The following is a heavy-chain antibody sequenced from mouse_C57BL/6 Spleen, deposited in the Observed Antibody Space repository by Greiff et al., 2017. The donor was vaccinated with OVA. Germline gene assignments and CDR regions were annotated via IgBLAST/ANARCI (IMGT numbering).Heavy chain of an antibody. Sequence: QVQLQQPGAELVRPGTSVKLSCKASGYTFTSYWMHWVKQRPGQGLEWIGVIDPSDSYTNYNQKFKGKATLTVDTSSSTAYMQRSSLTSEDSAVYYCARGKEYWGQGTSVTVSS. CDR1: GYTFTSYW. V-gene: IGHV1-59*01. CDR2: IDPSDSYT. CDR3: ARGKEY. J-gene: IGHJ4*01.